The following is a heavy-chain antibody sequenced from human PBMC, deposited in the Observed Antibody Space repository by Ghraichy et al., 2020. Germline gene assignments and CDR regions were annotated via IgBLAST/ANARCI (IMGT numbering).Heavy chain of an antibody. CDR3: ARDRGWGSGMDV. V-gene: IGHV3-74*01. J-gene: IGHJ6*02. CDR2: INSDGSST. Sequence: AGSLRLSCAASGFTFSSYWMHWVRQAPGKGLVWVSRINSDGSSTSYADSVKGRFTISRDNAKNTLYLQMNSLRAEDTAVYYCARDRGWGSGMDVWGQGTTVTVSS. D-gene: IGHD7-27*01. CDR1: GFTFSSYW.